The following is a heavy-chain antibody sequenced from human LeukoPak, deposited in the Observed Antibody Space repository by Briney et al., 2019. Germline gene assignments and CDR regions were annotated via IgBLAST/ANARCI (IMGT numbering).Heavy chain of an antibody. Sequence: GGSLRLSCTASGFTFTTYWMAWVRQAPGKGLEWVANIKQDGSEAYYAESVRGRFTISRDNSKNTLYLQPNSLRAEDTAVYYCARLHSPVLRFLEWLVDVWGQGTTVTVSS. CDR2: IKQDGSEA. CDR1: GFTFTTYW. CDR3: ARLHSPVLRFLEWLVDV. V-gene: IGHV3-7*01. J-gene: IGHJ6*02. D-gene: IGHD3-3*01.